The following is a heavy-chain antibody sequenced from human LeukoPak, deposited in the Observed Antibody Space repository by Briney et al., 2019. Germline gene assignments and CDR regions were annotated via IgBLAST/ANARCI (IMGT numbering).Heavy chain of an antibody. D-gene: IGHD4-23*01. J-gene: IGHJ4*02. CDR2: IYYSGST. Sequence: SETLSLTCTVSGGSISSSSYYWGWIRQPRGKGLEWIGSIYYSGSTYYNPSLKSRVTISVDTSKNQFSLKLSSVTAADTAVYYCARDLDYGGDANFDHWGQGTLVTVSS. CDR3: ARDLDYGGDANFDH. CDR1: GGSISSSSYY. V-gene: IGHV4-39*07.